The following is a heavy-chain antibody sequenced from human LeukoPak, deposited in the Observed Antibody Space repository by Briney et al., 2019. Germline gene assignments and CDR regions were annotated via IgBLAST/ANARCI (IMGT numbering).Heavy chain of an antibody. J-gene: IGHJ3*02. D-gene: IGHD3-22*01. Sequence: GVSLRLSCAASGFSISNYEMNWVRQSPGKGLEWVSYISSSGSTTYYADSVQGRFTISRDNAKNSLYLQMNSLRAEDTAVYYCARGNYYENSGYWVLSAFDIWGQGTMVTVSS. CDR1: GFSISNYE. CDR2: ISSSGSTT. V-gene: IGHV3-48*03. CDR3: ARGNYYENSGYWVLSAFDI.